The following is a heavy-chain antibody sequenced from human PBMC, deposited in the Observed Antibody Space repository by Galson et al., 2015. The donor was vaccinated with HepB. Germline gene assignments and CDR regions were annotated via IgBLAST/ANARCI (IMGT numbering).Heavy chain of an antibody. CDR3: ARGVRCSSTSCHDYYYYYYMDV. CDR2: INPNSGGT. CDR1: GYTFTGYY. D-gene: IGHD2-2*01. Sequence: SVKVSCKASGYTFTGYYMHWVRQAPGQGLEWMGWINPNSGGTNYAQKFQGRVTMTRDTSISTAYMGLSRLRSDDTAVYYCARGVRCSSTSCHDYYYYYYMDVWGKGTTVTVSS. J-gene: IGHJ6*03. V-gene: IGHV1-2*02.